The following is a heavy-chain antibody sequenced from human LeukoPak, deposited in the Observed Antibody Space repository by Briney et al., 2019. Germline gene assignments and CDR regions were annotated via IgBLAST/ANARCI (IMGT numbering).Heavy chain of an antibody. CDR1: GYSFTSYY. V-gene: IGHV1-46*01. J-gene: IGHJ4*02. CDR3: ARVSTGTTSDY. Sequence: ASVKVSCKASGYSFTSYYMHWVRQAPGQGLEWMGIINPSGGSTTYDQKSQGRVTMTRDTSTSTVYMELSSLRSEDTAVYYCARVSTGTTSDYWGQGTLVTVAS. CDR2: INPSGGST. D-gene: IGHD1-1*01.